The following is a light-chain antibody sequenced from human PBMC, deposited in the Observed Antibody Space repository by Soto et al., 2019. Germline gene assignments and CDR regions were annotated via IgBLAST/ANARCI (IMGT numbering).Light chain of an antibody. Sequence: QSVLTQPASVSESPGQSITISCTGTSSDIGASTFVSWYQQHPGKAPKLLIYEVSNRPSGISNRFSGSKSANTASLTISGLQAEDEADYYCSSARRDNTWVFGGGIKLTVL. CDR1: SSDIGASTF. J-gene: IGLJ3*02. V-gene: IGLV2-14*03. CDR2: EVS. CDR3: SSARRDNTWV.